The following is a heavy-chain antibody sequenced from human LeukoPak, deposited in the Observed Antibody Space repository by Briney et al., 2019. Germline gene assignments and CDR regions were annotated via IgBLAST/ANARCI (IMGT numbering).Heavy chain of an antibody. V-gene: IGHV1-18*04. CDR3: ARVLYYYDSSGSRYSFDY. J-gene: IGHJ4*02. CDR1: GYTFISYG. CDR2: ISAYNGDT. D-gene: IGHD3-22*01. Sequence: ASVKVSCKTSGYTFISYGLSCVRQAPGHGLEWIGSISAYNGDTDYAQRLQGRVTMTTDTSTTTAYMELRSLRPDDTAVYYCARVLYYYDSSGSRYSFDYRGQGTLVTVSS.